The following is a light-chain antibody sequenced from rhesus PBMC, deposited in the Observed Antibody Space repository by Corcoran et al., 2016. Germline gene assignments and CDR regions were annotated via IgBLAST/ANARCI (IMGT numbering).Light chain of an antibody. Sequence: EIVMTQSPATLVLSPGERATLSCRASQSVSSYLAWYQQKPGQAPRLHIYGASSRATGIPDRFSGSESGTAFTLTISSLEPEDVGVYFCLQSSYWPRTFGQGTKVEIK. CDR1: QSVSSY. CDR3: LQSSYWPRT. V-gene: IGKV3-24*04. J-gene: IGKJ1*01. CDR2: GAS.